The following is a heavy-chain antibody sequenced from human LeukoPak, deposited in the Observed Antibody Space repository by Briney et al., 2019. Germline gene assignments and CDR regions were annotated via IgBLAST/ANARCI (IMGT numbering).Heavy chain of an antibody. D-gene: IGHD2-2*01. CDR1: GYTFTGYY. Sequence: ASVKVSCKASGYTFTGYYMHWVRQAPGQGLEWMGWINPNSGGTNYAQKFQGRVTMTRDTSISTAYMELSRLRFDDTAVYYCARDRLYCSSTSCYHFRRHHWFDPWGQGTLVTVSS. V-gene: IGHV1-2*02. CDR2: INPNSGGT. CDR3: ARDRLYCSSTSCYHFRRHHWFDP. J-gene: IGHJ5*02.